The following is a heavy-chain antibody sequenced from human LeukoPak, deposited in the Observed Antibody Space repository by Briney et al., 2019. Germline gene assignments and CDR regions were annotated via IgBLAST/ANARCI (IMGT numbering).Heavy chain of an antibody. D-gene: IGHD6-19*01. CDR2: IYHSGST. V-gene: IGHV4-4*02. CDR1: GGSISRSNW. Sequence: SGTLSLTCAVSGGSISRSNWWTWVRQPPGKGLEWIGEIYHSGSTNYNPSLKSRVTISVDKSKNQFSLKLSSVTAADTAVYYCVRAFGNSSGWDVNYLDYWGQGILVTVSS. CDR3: VRAFGNSSGWDVNYLDY. J-gene: IGHJ4*02.